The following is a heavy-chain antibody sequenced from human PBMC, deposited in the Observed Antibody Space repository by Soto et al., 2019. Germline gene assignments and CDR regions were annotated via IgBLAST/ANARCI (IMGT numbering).Heavy chain of an antibody. CDR2: INPSGGST. Sequence: QVQLVQSGVEVKKPGASVKVSCKASGYTFTDYRMIWVRQAPGQGLEWMGIINPSGGSTDYAPNFQGRVTLPRASFTSTVYMELSNLRSEDTAVYYCARPAGRLANWFDPWGQGTLVTVSS. CDR3: ARPAGRLANWFDP. CDR1: GYTFTDYR. V-gene: IGHV1-46*01. D-gene: IGHD6-6*01. J-gene: IGHJ5*02.